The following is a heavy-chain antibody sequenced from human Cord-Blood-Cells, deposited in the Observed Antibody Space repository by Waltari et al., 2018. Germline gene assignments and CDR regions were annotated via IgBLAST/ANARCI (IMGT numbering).Heavy chain of an antibody. J-gene: IGHJ4*02. CDR1: GGCISTSSYY. V-gene: IGHV4-39*01. D-gene: IGHD3-3*01. CDR3: ARGDYDFWSGYYDY. Sequence: LQLQGSGPGLSKASEPLSLPCTVSGGCISTSSYYWGWLRQPPGKGLEWIGSIYDSGSTYYNPSLKSRVTLSVDTSKNQFSLKLSSVTAADTAVYYWARGDYDFWSGYYDYWGQGTLVTVSS. CDR2: IYDSGST.